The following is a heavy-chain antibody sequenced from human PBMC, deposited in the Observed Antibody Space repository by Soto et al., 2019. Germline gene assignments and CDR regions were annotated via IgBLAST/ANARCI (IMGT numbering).Heavy chain of an antibody. V-gene: IGHV1-69*13. CDR2: IIPIFGTA. D-gene: IGHD3-10*01. CDR1: GGTFSSYA. CDR3: ARVRWFGELSNYYYYGMDV. J-gene: IGHJ6*02. Sequence: SVKVSCKAPGGTFSSYAISWVRQAPGQGLEWMGGIIPIFGTANYAQKFQGRVTITADESTSTAYMELSSLRSEDTAVYYCARVRWFGELSNYYYYGMDVWGQGTTVTVSS.